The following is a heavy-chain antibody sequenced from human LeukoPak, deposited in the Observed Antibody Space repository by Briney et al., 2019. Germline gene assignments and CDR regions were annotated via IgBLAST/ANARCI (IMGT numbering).Heavy chain of an antibody. Sequence: PSQTLSLTCAVSGGSISSGGYSWSWIRQPPGKGLEWIGYIYHSGSTYYNPSLKSRVTISVDRSKNQFSLKLSSVTAADTAVYYCARAPLGYGGNEGMDVWAQGTTVTVSS. V-gene: IGHV4-30-2*01. J-gene: IGHJ6*02. D-gene: IGHD2-15*01. CDR1: GGSISSGGYS. CDR3: ARAPLGYGGNEGMDV. CDR2: IYHSGST.